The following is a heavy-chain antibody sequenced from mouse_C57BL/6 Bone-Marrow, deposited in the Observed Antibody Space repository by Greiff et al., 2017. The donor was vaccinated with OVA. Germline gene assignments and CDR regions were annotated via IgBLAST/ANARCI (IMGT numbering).Heavy chain of an antibody. Sequence: EVKLMESGGGLVKPGGSLKLSCAASGFTFSSYAMSWVRQTPEKRLEWVATISDGGSYTYYPDNVKGRFTISRDNAKNNLYLQMSHLKSEDTAMYYCASYDDWFAYWGQGTLVTVSA. J-gene: IGHJ3*01. CDR1: GFTFSSYA. CDR3: ASYDDWFAY. V-gene: IGHV5-4*03. CDR2: ISDGGSYT. D-gene: IGHD2-3*01.